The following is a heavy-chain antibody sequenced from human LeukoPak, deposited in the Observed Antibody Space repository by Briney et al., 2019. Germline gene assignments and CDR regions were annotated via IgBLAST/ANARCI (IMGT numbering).Heavy chain of an antibody. V-gene: IGHV4-38-2*02. Sequence: SETLSLTCTVSGYSISSGYYWGWIRQPPGKGLEWIGSIYHSGSTNYNPSLKSRVTISVDTSKNQFSLKLSSVTAADTAVYYCARGRGSSGYFRYWGQGTLVTVSS. CDR2: IYHSGST. CDR1: GYSISSGYY. D-gene: IGHD3-22*01. J-gene: IGHJ4*02. CDR3: ARGRGSSGYFRY.